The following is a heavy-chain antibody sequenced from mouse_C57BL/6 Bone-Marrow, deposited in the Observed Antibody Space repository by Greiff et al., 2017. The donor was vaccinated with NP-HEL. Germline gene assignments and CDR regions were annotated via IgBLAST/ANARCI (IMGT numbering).Heavy chain of an antibody. CDR3: ARNGSSFLCDY. V-gene: IGHV1-81*01. Sequence: VKLVESGAELARPGASVKLSCKASGYTFTSHGISWVKQRTGQGLEWIGEIYPRSGNTYYNEKFKGKATLTADKSSSTAYMELRSLTSEDSAVYFCARNGSSFLCDYWGQGTTLTVSS. CDR2: IYPRSGNT. CDR1: GYTFTSHG. J-gene: IGHJ2*01. D-gene: IGHD1-1*01.